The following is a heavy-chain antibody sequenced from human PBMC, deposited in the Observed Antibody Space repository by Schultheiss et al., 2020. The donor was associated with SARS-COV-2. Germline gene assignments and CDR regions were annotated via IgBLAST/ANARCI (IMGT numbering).Heavy chain of an antibody. Sequence: ASVKVSCKASGYTFTSYAMHWVRQAPGQRLEWMGIITPSGGDTTYAQKFQGRVTMTRDTSRSTVYVELSSLRSEDTAVYYCARIGRYSGSYGYWGQGTLVTVSS. V-gene: IGHV1-46*01. CDR1: GYTFTSYA. CDR2: ITPSGGDT. J-gene: IGHJ1*01. CDR3: ARIGRYSGSYGY. D-gene: IGHD1-26*01.